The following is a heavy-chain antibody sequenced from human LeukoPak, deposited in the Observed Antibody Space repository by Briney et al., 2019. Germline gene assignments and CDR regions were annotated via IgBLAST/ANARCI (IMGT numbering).Heavy chain of an antibody. CDR3: ARVTYTNAWT. D-gene: IGHD6-19*01. V-gene: IGHV4-59*07. Sequence: SDTLSLTCTVSGGSISRYYWSWIRQPPGKGLEWIGYIYYSGSTNYNPSLKSRVTISVDTSKNQFSLKLSSVTAADTAVYYCARVTYTNAWTWGQGTLVTVSS. J-gene: IGHJ5*02. CDR1: GGSISRYY. CDR2: IYYSGST.